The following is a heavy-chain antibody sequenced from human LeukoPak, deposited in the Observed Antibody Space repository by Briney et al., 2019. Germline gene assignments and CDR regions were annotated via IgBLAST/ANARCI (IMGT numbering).Heavy chain of an antibody. Sequence: PSEALSLTCAVYGGSFSGYYWSWIRQPPGKGLEWIGFIYYRGSTNYNPSLESRVTISVDTSKNQFSLKLSSVTATDTAVYYCHFKYCSSSTCFYYFDYWGQGTLVTVSS. CDR2: IYYRGST. D-gene: IGHD2-2*01. CDR1: GGSFSGYY. CDR3: HFKYCSSSTCFYYFDY. J-gene: IGHJ4*02. V-gene: IGHV4-59*08.